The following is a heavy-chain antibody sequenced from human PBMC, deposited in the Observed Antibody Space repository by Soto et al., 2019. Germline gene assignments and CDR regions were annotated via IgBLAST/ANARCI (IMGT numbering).Heavy chain of an antibody. J-gene: IGHJ6*02. CDR3: ATTTIFGVVIALRYGMDV. CDR1: GGTFSSYA. Sequence: SVKVSCKXSGGTFSSYAISWVRQAPGQGLEWMGGIIPIFGTANYAQKFQGRVTITADESTSTAYMELSSLRSEDTAVYYCATTTIFGVVIALRYGMDVWGQGTTVTVSS. D-gene: IGHD3-3*01. V-gene: IGHV1-69*13. CDR2: IIPIFGTA.